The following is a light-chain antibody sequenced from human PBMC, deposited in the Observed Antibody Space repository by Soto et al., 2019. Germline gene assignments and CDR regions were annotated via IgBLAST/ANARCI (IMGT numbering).Light chain of an antibody. J-gene: IGLJ3*02. CDR3: SSYTISSTWV. CDR1: SNDVGIYNY. Sequence: QSALTQPASVSGSPGQSITISCTGTSNDVGIYNYVSWYQQHPGKAPKLMIYEVTNRPSGVSVRFSGSKSDNTASLTISGLQAEDEADYYCSSYTISSTWVFGGGTKLTVL. V-gene: IGLV2-14*01. CDR2: EVT.